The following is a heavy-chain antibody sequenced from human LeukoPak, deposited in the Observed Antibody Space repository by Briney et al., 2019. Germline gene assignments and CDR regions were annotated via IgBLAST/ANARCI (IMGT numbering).Heavy chain of an antibody. Sequence: ASVKVSCKASGYTFTGYYMHWVRQAPGQGLEWMGWINPNSGGTRYAQKFQGRVTMTRDTSITTAYMELSRLSSDDTAVYYCARATGSVDYYYMEVWDKGTTVTVSS. V-gene: IGHV1-2*02. D-gene: IGHD1-1*01. CDR2: INPNSGGT. J-gene: IGHJ6*03. CDR1: GYTFTGYY. CDR3: ARATGSVDYYYMEV.